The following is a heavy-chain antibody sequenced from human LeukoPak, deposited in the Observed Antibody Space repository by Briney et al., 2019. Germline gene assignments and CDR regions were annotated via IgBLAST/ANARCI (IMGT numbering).Heavy chain of an antibody. CDR2: ISTSGST. V-gene: IGHV4-4*07. CDR1: GDSISDYW. J-gene: IGHJ4*02. Sequence: SETLSLTCTVSGDSISDYWWNWLRRPPGKGLESIGHISTSGSTNYNPSLKSRVTMSVDTSKNQFSLKLSSVTAADTAVYYCARVRYSDSSVLTRKRSYYFDYWGQGTLVTVSS. CDR3: ARVRYSDSSVLTRKRSYYFDY. D-gene: IGHD3-22*01.